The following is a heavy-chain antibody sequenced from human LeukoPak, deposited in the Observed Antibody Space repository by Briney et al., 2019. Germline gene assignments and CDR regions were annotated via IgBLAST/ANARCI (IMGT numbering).Heavy chain of an antibody. Sequence: PSETLSLTCTVSGGSISSYYWSWIRQPPGKGREWIGYIYYSGSTNYNPSLKSRVTISVDTSKNQFSLKLSSVTAADTAVYYCARGGTYGDYRWFDPWGQGTLVTVSS. CDR1: GGSISSYY. CDR2: IYYSGST. V-gene: IGHV4-59*01. CDR3: ARGGTYGDYRWFDP. D-gene: IGHD4-17*01. J-gene: IGHJ5*02.